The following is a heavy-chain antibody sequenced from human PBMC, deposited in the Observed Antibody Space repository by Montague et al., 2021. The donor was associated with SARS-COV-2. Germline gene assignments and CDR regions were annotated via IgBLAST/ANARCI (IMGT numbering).Heavy chain of an antibody. J-gene: IGHJ4*02. CDR1: GFTVNKNY. CDR3: ARAKTYDSTGPLFY. CDR2: IYSGGTT. D-gene: IGHD3-22*01. Sequence: SLRLSCAASGFTVNKNYMSWVRQAPGKGLEWVSAIYSGGTTYYGDSVKGRFTISRDNSKNTLYLQMNSLRAEDTAVYYCARAKTYDSTGPLFYWGQGALVTVSS. V-gene: IGHV3-53*01.